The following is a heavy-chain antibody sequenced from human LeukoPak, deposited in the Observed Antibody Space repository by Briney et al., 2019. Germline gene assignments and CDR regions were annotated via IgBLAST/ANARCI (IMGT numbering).Heavy chain of an antibody. CDR3: ARGQSQSGSYRYYFAY. V-gene: IGHV4-61*08. J-gene: IGHJ4*02. D-gene: IGHD1-26*01. Sequence: PSETLSLTCSVSGVSVGSAGYYWTWIRQPPGKGLEWIGYMYYTANSNYNPFLKSRVTMSLYPSQNEFSLRLTSVTAADTAVYYCARGQSQSGSYRYYFAYWGQGILVTVSS. CDR1: GVSVGSAGYY. CDR2: MYYTANS.